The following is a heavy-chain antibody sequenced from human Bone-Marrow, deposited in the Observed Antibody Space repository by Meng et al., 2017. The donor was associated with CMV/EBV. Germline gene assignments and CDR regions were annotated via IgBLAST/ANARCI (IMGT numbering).Heavy chain of an antibody. CDR2: INWNGGST. V-gene: IGHV3-20*04. CDR1: GFTFDDYG. CDR3: ARGGYYYDSSGYYHQGSWFDP. Sequence: GESLKISCAASGFTFDDYGMSWVRQAPGKGLEWVSGINWNGGSTGYADSVKGRFTISRDNAKNSLYLQMNSLRAGDTAVYYCARGGYYYDSSGYYHQGSWFDPWGQGTLVTVSS. D-gene: IGHD3-22*01. J-gene: IGHJ5*02.